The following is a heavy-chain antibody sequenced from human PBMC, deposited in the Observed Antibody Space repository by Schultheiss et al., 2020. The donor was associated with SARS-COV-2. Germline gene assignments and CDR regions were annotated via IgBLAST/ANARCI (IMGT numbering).Heavy chain of an antibody. CDR1: GFTFSSYA. D-gene: IGHD3-10*01. CDR2: ISGSGGST. CDR3: AKALLVDHYYGMDV. J-gene: IGHJ6*02. Sequence: GGSLRLSCAASGFTFSSYAMSWVRQAPGKGLEWVSAISGSGGSTYYADSVKGRFTISRDNSKNTLYLQMNSLRAEDTAVYYCAKALLVDHYYGMDVWGQGTTVTVSS. V-gene: IGHV3-23*01.